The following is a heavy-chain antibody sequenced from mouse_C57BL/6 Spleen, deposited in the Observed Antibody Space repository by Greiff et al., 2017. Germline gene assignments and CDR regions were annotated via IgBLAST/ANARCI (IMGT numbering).Heavy chain of an antibody. D-gene: IGHD1-1*01. CDR1: GYTFTSYW. CDR3: ARAESCYGSSPDY. V-gene: IGHV1-64*01. CDR2: IHPNSGST. Sequence: VQLQQPGAELVKPGASVKLSCKASGYTFTSYWMHWVKQRPGQGLEWIGMIHPNSGSTNYNEKFKSQATLTVDKSSSTAYMQLSGLTSEDSAVDCCARAESCYGSSPDYWGQGTTLTVSS. J-gene: IGHJ2*01.